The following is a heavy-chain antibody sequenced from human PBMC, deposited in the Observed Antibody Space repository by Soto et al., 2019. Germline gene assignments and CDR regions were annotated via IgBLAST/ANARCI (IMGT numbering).Heavy chain of an antibody. CDR2: IWYDGSNK. CDR1: GFTFSSYG. CDR3: ARGTHSGSCLRY. Sequence: QVQLVESGGGVVQPGRSLRLSCAASGFTFSSYGMHWVRQAPGKGLEWVAVIWYDGSNKYYADSVKGRFTISRDNSKNTLYLRMNSLRAEDTAVYYCARGTHSGSCLRYWGQGTLVTVSS. J-gene: IGHJ4*02. V-gene: IGHV3-33*01. D-gene: IGHD6-13*01.